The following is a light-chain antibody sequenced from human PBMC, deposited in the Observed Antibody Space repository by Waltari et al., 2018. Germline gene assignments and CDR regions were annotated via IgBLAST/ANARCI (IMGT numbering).Light chain of an antibody. CDR2: DVT. J-gene: IGLJ2*01. CDR1: GSAVGASDS. Sequence: QSALTQPASVSGSPGQSITISCSGVGSAVGASDSVSWHQHHPGKAPQVIIYDVTNRPSGVSDRFSSSKSANTAALTISRLQPEDEADYYCSSQTLDGLVLFGGGTRLTVL. V-gene: IGLV2-14*03. CDR3: SSQTLDGLVL.